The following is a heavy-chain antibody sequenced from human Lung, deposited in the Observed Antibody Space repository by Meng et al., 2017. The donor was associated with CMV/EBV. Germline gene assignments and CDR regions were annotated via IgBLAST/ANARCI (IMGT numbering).Heavy chain of an antibody. CDR2: IKQDGSQI. J-gene: IGHJ4*02. CDR1: GFTFSNYW. Sequence: GGSLRLXCAASGFTFSNYWMTWVRQAPGKGLEWVANIKQDGSQIYYVDSLKGRFTISRDNTKSSVYLQMNRLRAEDTAVYYCARIGYSSSSLDYWGQGTLVTVSS. V-gene: IGHV3-7*01. CDR3: ARIGYSSSSLDY. D-gene: IGHD6-6*01.